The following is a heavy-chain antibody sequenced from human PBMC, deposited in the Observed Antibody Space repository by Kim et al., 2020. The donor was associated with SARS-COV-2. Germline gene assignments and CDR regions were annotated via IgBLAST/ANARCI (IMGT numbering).Heavy chain of an antibody. CDR3: ARAPRGIAARKGMDV. Sequence: SETLSLTCAVYGGSFSGYYWSWIRKPPGKGLEWIGEINHSGSTNYNPSLKSRVTISVDTSKNQFSLKLSSVTAADTAVYYCARAPRGIAARKGMDVWGQGTTVTVSS. D-gene: IGHD6-6*01. CDR2: INHSGST. J-gene: IGHJ6*02. V-gene: IGHV4-34*01. CDR1: GGSFSGYY.